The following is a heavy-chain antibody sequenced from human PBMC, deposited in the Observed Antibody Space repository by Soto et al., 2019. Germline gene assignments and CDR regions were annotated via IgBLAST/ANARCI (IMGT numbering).Heavy chain of an antibody. V-gene: IGHV3-30*18. CDR1: GFTFSSYG. J-gene: IGHJ4*02. Sequence: QVQLVESGGGVVQPGRSLRLSCAASGFTFSSYGMHWVRQAPGKGLEWVAVISYDGSNKYYADSVKGRFTISRDNSKNTLYLQMNSLRAEDPAVYYCAKVYCGGDCYSYYFDYWGQGTLVTVSS. CDR3: AKVYCGGDCYSYYFDY. D-gene: IGHD2-21*02. CDR2: ISYDGSNK.